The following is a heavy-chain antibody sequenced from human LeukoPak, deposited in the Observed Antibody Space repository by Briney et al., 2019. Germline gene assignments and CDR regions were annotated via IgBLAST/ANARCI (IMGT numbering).Heavy chain of an antibody. CDR3: ARDYGGSGTQRNWFDP. CDR1: GFTFSSYA. V-gene: IGHV3-30*01. CDR2: ISYDGSNK. D-gene: IGHD3-10*01. J-gene: IGHJ5*02. Sequence: GGSLRLSCAASGFTFSSYATHWVRQAPGKGLEGVAVISYDGSNKYYADSVKGRFTISRDNSKNTLYLQMNSLRAEDTAVYYCARDYGGSGTQRNWFDPWGQGTLVTVSS.